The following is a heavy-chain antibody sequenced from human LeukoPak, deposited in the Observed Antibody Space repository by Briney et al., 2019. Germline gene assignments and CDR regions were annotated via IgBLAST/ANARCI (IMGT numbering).Heavy chain of an antibody. V-gene: IGHV4-39*01. Sequence: PSETLSLTCTVSGGSISSSSYYWGWIRQPPGKGLEWTGSIYYSGSTYYNPSLKSRVTISVDTSKNQFSLKLSSVTAADTAVYYCARPLGYCSSTSCYGDAFDIWGQGTMVTVSS. D-gene: IGHD2-2*01. CDR3: ARPLGYCSSTSCYGDAFDI. CDR2: IYYSGST. CDR1: GGSISSSSYY. J-gene: IGHJ3*02.